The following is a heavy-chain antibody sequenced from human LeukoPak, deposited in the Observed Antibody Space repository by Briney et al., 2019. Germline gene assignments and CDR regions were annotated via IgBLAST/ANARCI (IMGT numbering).Heavy chain of an antibody. Sequence: GGSLRLSCAASGFTFSTYNMNWVRQAPGKGLEWVSSITSDSRYMYYADSVKGRFTISRDNAKNSLYLQMNSLRAEDTAVYYCARDRGYSSFDYWGQGTLVTVSS. J-gene: IGHJ4*02. CDR1: GFTFSTYN. D-gene: IGHD6-19*01. CDR2: ITSDSRYM. CDR3: ARDRGYSSFDY. V-gene: IGHV3-21*01.